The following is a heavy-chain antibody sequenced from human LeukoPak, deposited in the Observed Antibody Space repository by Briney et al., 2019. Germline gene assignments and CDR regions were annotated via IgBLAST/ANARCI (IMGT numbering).Heavy chain of an antibody. Sequence: ASVKFSCKASGYTFTSYDINWVRQATGQGLEWMGWMNPNSGNTGYAQKFQGRVTMTRNTSISTAYMELSSLRSEDTAVYYCARGPGYCSGGSCYLAVDWGQGTLVTVSS. CDR1: GYTFTSYD. CDR2: MNPNSGNT. CDR3: ARGPGYCSGGSCYLAVD. V-gene: IGHV1-8*01. D-gene: IGHD2-15*01. J-gene: IGHJ4*02.